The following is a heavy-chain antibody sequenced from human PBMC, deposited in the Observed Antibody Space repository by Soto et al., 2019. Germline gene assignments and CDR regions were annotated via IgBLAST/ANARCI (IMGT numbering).Heavy chain of an antibody. CDR1: GGSFGGLY. CDR2: INHSGST. D-gene: IGHD3-10*01. Sequence: PSQTLCLTCGVYGGSFGGLYWRWIRQPPGKGLEWIGEINHSGSTNYNPSLKSRVTISVDTSKNQFSLKLSSVTAADTAVYYCARGVFTMVRGVYYYYGMDVWGQGTTVTVSS. CDR3: ARGVFTMVRGVYYYYGMDV. V-gene: IGHV4-34*01. J-gene: IGHJ6*02.